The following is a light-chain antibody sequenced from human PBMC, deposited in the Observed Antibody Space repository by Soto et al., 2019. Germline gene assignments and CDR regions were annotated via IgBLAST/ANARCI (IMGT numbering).Light chain of an antibody. CDR2: KVS. Sequence: DVVTTQSPLSLPVTLGQPASISCRSSQSLVSSDGNSYLNWFHQRPGQSPRRLIYKVSNRDSGVPDRFSGSGSDTDFTLKISRVETEDVGVYYCMQGTHWPPTFGQGTKLEI. J-gene: IGKJ2*01. CDR3: MQGTHWPPT. V-gene: IGKV2-30*01. CDR1: QSLVSSDGNSY.